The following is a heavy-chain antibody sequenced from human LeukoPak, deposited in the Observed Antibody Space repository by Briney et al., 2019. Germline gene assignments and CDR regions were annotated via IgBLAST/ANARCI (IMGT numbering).Heavy chain of an antibody. CDR1: GYSFTNYW. Sequence: GESLKISCQGSGYSFTNYWISWVRQMPGKGLEWMGRIDPSDSHTSYSPSFQGHVSISADKSISAAFLEWSSLEASDTAIYYCARRGDGYNYGLAHWGRGTPVTVSS. D-gene: IGHD5-18*01. V-gene: IGHV5-10-1*01. CDR3: ARRGDGYNYGLAH. J-gene: IGHJ4*02. CDR2: IDPSDSHT.